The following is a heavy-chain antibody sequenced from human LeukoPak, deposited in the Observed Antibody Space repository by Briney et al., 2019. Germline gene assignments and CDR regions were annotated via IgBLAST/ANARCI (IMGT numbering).Heavy chain of an antibody. V-gene: IGHV4-4*07. J-gene: IGHJ4*02. CDR3: ARNKRLGWERADTTFDY. CDR1: GGYISTYY. D-gene: IGHD1-1*01. CDR2: IYSSGSA. Sequence: PSETLSLTCTVSGGYISTYYWSWIRQSAGKGLEWIGRIYSSGSANYNPSLKSRLAMSVDTSKNQFSLRLSSVTAADTAVYYCARNKRLGWERADTTFDYWGLGTLVTVSS.